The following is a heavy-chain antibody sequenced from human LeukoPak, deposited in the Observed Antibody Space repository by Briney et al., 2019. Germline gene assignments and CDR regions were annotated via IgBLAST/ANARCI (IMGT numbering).Heavy chain of an antibody. CDR3: ARGYDSSGYYRNYYFDY. CDR2: INHLGYT. CDR1: GGSFSGYC. J-gene: IGHJ4*02. D-gene: IGHD3-22*01. Sequence: PSETLSLTCGVSGGSFSGYCWSWIRQSPGKGLEWIGEINHLGYTNYNPSLTSRVTISADTSKTQFSLKLDSVTAADTAVYYCARGYDSSGYYRNYYFDYWGQGTLVTVSS. V-gene: IGHV4-34*01.